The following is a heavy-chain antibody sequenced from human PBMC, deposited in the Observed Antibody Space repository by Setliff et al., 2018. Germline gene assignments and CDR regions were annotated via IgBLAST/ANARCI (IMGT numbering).Heavy chain of an antibody. CDR2: MNPNSGNT. D-gene: IGHD3-3*01. Sequence: ASVKVSCKASGYTFTSYDINWVRQATGQGLEWMGWMNPNSGNTGYAQKFQGRVTITRNTSISTAYMELSSLRSEDTAVYYCARGRRGNYGFWSGYSNWFDPWGQGTLVT. J-gene: IGHJ5*02. CDR3: ARGRRGNYGFWSGYSNWFDP. CDR1: GYTFTSYD. V-gene: IGHV1-8*03.